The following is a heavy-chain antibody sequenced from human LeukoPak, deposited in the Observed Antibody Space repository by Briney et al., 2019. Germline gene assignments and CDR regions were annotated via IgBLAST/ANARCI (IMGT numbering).Heavy chain of an antibody. J-gene: IGHJ4*02. Sequence: PGGSLRLSCAASGFTFSSYWMHWVRQAPGKGLMWVSRINSDGSSTSHADSVKGRFTISRDNAKNTLYLQMNSLRADDTAVYYCAKGGRIILQFDYWGQGTLVTVSS. D-gene: IGHD2-15*01. V-gene: IGHV3-74*01. CDR2: INSDGSST. CDR3: AKGGRIILQFDY. CDR1: GFTFSSYW.